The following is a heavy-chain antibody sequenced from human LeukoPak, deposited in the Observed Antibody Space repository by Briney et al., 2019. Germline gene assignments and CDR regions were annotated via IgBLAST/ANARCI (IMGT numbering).Heavy chain of an antibody. V-gene: IGHV3-74*01. CDR1: GFTFSSYW. D-gene: IGHD3-9*01. CDR2: INSDGSST. CDR3: ASWDDILTGYLAGDY. Sequence: GGSLRLSCAASGFTFSSYWMHWVRQAPGKGLVWVSRINSDGSSTSYADSVKGRFTISRDNAKNTLYPQMNSLRAEDTAVYYCASWDDILTGYLAGDYWGQGTLVTVSS. J-gene: IGHJ4*02.